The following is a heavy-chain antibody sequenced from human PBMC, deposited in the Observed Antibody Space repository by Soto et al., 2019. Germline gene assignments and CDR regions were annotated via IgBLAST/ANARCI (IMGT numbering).Heavy chain of an antibody. V-gene: IGHV1-69*01. D-gene: IGHD3-10*01. J-gene: IGHJ6*02. CDR3: ARVLYYGSGSYSPYGMHV. Sequence: QVQLVQSGAEVKKPGSSVKVSCKTSGVSFNNNGIGWVRQAPGHGLEWMGGVSPPFRTSNYARKCQGRISITADASTGTVNMELSSLTSEDTAQYYCARVLYYGSGSYSPYGMHVWGQGTTVTVSS. CDR1: GVSFNNNG. CDR2: VSPPFRTS.